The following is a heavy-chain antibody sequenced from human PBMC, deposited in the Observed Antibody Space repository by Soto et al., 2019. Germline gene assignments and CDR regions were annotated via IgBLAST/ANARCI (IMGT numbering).Heavy chain of an antibody. CDR2: VYTSDYT. CDR3: ASSAGGPGYFFYYTGMDV. Sequence: PSETLSLTCSVSGASIRSYYWHWIRQPPGKGLEWIGYVYTSDYTRYSSSLKSRVTISVDTSKSQFYLRLNSVTAADTAVYYCASSAGGPGYFFYYTGMDVWGQGTTVTVCS. V-gene: IGHV4-4*08. J-gene: IGHJ6*02. CDR1: GASIRSYY. D-gene: IGHD6-13*01.